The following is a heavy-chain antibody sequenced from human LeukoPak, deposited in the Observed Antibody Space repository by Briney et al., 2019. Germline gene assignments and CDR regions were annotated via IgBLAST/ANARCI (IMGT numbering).Heavy chain of an antibody. Sequence: GGSLRLSCAASGFTFSSSWMTWVRQAPGKGLEWGASIREDGSEKTSVDSVKGRFTISRENAKNSLYLQMDSLRAEDTAVYYCARGPTNGQAFDYWGQGTLVSVSS. V-gene: IGHV3-7*01. CDR3: ARGPTNGQAFDY. CDR2: IREDGSEK. CDR1: GFTFSSSW. J-gene: IGHJ4*02. D-gene: IGHD2-8*01.